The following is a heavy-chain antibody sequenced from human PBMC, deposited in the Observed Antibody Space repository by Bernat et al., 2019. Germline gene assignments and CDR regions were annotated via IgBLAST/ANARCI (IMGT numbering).Heavy chain of an antibody. CDR3: ARGRDYVWGSYRTFDY. D-gene: IGHD3-16*01. V-gene: IGHV3-21*01. CDR1: GFTFSSYS. CDR2: ISSSSSYI. Sequence: EVQLVESGGGLVKPGGSLRLSCAASGFTFSSYSMNWVRQAPGKGLEWVSSISSSSSYIYYADSLKGRFTISRDNAKNSLYLQMNSLRAEDTAVYYCARGRDYVWGSYRTFDYWGQGTLVTVSS. J-gene: IGHJ4*02.